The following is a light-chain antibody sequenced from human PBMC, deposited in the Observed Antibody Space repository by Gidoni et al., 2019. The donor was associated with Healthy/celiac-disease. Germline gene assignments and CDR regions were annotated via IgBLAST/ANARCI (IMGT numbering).Light chain of an antibody. Sequence: EILLTQSPAPLSLSPGERATLSCRASQSVSSYLAWYQQKPGQAPRLLIYDASNRATGIPARFSGSGSGTDFTLTISSLEPEDFAVYYCQQRSNWPPGITFXGXTKVEIK. CDR2: DAS. CDR1: QSVSSY. V-gene: IGKV3-11*01. CDR3: QQRSNWPPGIT. J-gene: IGKJ4*01.